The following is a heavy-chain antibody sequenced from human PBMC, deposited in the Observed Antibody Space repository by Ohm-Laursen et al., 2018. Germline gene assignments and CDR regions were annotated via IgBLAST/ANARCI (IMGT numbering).Heavy chain of an antibody. CDR2: IYYSGST. V-gene: IGHV4-59*01. J-gene: IGHJ4*02. Sequence: TLSLTCTVSGGSISGYYWSWIRQPPGKGLEWIGYIYYSGSTNYNNPSLKSRVTISVDTSKSQFSLKLSSVSAADTAVYYCARFMAAAGPIDYWGQGTLVTVSS. D-gene: IGHD6-13*01. CDR3: ARFMAAAGPIDY. CDR1: GGSISGYY.